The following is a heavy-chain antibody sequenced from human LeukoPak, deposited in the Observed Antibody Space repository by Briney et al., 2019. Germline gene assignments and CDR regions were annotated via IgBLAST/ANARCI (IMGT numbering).Heavy chain of an antibody. CDR3: ARCGYSSGWYCGVDD. CDR2: INPNSGGT. J-gene: IGHJ4*02. D-gene: IGHD6-19*01. CDR1: GYTFTGYY. Sequence: ASVKVSCKASGYTFTGYYMHWVRQAPGQGLEWMGWINPNSGGTNYAQKFQGRVTMTRDTSISTAYMELRNLRSDDTAVYYCARCGYSSGWYCGVDDWGQGTLVTVSS. V-gene: IGHV1-2*02.